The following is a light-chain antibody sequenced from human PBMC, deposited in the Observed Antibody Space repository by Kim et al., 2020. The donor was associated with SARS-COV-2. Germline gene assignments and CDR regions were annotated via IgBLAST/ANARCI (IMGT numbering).Light chain of an antibody. V-gene: IGLV4-69*01. CDR3: QTWGTGTWV. CDR2: LNSDGSH. Sequence: ASIKLTGTLSSGHSSYAIAWHQQQPEKGPRYLMKLNSDGSHTKGDGIPDRFSGSSSGAERYLTISSLQSEDEADYYCQTWGTGTWVFGGGTKVTVL. J-gene: IGLJ3*02. CDR1: SGHSSYA.